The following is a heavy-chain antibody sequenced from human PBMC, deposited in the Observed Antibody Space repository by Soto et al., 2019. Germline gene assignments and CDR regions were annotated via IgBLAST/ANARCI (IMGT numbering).Heavy chain of an antibody. V-gene: IGHV3-23*01. CDR2: ITGGGDIT. D-gene: IGHD4-17*01. J-gene: IGHJ3*01. Sequence: GGSLRLSCVASGIIFRNYAMIWVRQAPGVGLEWVSAITGGGDITYYADSVKGRFTISRDNYKSTLYLHMNNLRADDTAIYYCSRDPNGDYVGAFDFWGPGIKVTVSS. CDR1: GIIFRNYA. CDR3: SRDPNGDYVGAFDF.